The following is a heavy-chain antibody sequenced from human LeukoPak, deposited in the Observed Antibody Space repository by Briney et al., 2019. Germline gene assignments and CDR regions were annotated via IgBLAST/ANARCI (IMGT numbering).Heavy chain of an antibody. J-gene: IGHJ4*02. CDR1: GFTFAEYS. CDR2: INRNGGAI. V-gene: IGHV3-43*01. D-gene: IGHD6-19*01. Sequence: GGSLRLSCSASGFTFAEYSMHWVRQAPGKGLEWVSVINRNGGAIQYADSVKGRFIISRDNSKNSLYLQMNSLRTEDTALYYCTKEHSSGWPTIDCWGQGTLVTVSS. CDR3: TKEHSSGWPTIDC.